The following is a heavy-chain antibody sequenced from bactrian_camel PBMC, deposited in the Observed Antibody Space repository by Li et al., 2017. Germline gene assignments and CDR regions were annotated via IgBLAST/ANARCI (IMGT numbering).Heavy chain of an antibody. D-gene: IGHD2*01. CDR3: AADGLDCSGGYCYTADFGY. CDR2: IYTGGGST. J-gene: IGHJ6*01. Sequence: HVQLVESGGGLVQPGGSLRLSCAASGFTFSNYYMSWVRQAPGKGLEWVSSIYTGGGSTYYADSVKGRFTISKDNDKNTLYLQTNSLKPEDTAVYYCAADGLDCSGGYCYTADFGYWGQGTQVTVS. CDR1: GFTFSNYY. V-gene: IGHV3-2*01.